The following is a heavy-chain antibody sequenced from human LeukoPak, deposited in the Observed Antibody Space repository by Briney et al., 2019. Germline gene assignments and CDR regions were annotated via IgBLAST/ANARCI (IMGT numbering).Heavy chain of an antibody. CDR1: GYTFTSYD. Sequence: GASVKVSCKASGYTFTSYDINWVRQATGQGLEWMGWMNPNSGNTGYAQKFQGRVTMTRNTSISTAYMELSSLRSEDTAVYYCARDDNTLWKYPVCWGQGTLVTVSS. D-gene: IGHD1-7*01. J-gene: IGHJ4*02. V-gene: IGHV1-8*01. CDR3: ARDDNTLWKYPVC. CDR2: MNPNSGNT.